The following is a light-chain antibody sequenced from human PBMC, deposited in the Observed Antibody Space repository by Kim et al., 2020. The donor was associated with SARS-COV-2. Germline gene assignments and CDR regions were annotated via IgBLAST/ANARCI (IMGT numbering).Light chain of an antibody. CDR2: QDS. CDR1: KLGDTY. Sequence: VSPGQTARMTCSEDKLGDTYACWYQQKPGQSPVLVIYQDSKRTSGIHERFSGSNSGNTATLTISGTQAMDEANYYCQAWDSSTAVFGGGTQLSFL. V-gene: IGLV3-1*01. J-gene: IGLJ3*02. CDR3: QAWDSSTAV.